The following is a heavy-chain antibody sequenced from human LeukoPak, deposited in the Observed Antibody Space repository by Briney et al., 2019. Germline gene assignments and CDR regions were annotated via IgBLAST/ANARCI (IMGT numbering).Heavy chain of an antibody. CDR2: ISYDGSNK. Sequence: GGSLRLSCAASGFTFTTYAMHWVRQAPGKGLEWVAVISYDGSNKYYADSVKGRFTISRDNSKNTLYLQMNSLRTEDTAVYYCARGDYDFWSGLMGGAFDIWGQGTMVTVSS. V-gene: IGHV3-30*03. CDR1: GFTFTTYA. CDR3: ARGDYDFWSGLMGGAFDI. J-gene: IGHJ3*02. D-gene: IGHD3-3*01.